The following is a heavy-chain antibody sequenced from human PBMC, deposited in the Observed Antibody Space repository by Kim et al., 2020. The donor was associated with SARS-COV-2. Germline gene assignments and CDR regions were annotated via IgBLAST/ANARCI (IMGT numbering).Heavy chain of an antibody. Sequence: GGSLRLSCEGSGFTFSSYGMNWVRQPPGKGLEWVAGIQFDGSKTYYGDSVMGRFTVSRDDSKNTVYLQLSSLRAEDTAVYFCARDRAYASFDSWGQGTLV. CDR3: ARDRAYASFDS. CDR2: IQFDGSKT. D-gene: IGHD2-2*01. J-gene: IGHJ4*02. CDR1: GFTFSSYG. V-gene: IGHV3-33*01.